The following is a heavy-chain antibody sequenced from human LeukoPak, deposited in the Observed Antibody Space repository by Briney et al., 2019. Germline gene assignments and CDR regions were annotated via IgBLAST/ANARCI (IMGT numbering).Heavy chain of an antibody. CDR3: ARAALRYCSSTSCYLKYYYYYYMDV. V-gene: IGHV3-30*01. Sequence: PGGSLRLSCAASGFTFSSYAMHWVRQAPGKGLEWVAVISYDGSNKYYADSVKGRFTISRDNSKNTLYLQMNSLRAEDTAVYYCARAALRYCSSTSCYLKYYYYYYMDVWGKGTTVTVSS. D-gene: IGHD2-2*01. CDR1: GFTFSSYA. J-gene: IGHJ6*03. CDR2: ISYDGSNK.